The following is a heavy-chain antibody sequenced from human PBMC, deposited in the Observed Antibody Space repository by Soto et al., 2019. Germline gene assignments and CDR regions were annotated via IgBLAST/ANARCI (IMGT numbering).Heavy chain of an antibody. V-gene: IGHV1-24*01. D-gene: IGHD3-16*02. Sequence: ASVKVSCKASGYTFTSYYMHWVRQAPGKGLEWMGGFDPEDGETIYAQKFQGRVTMTEDTSTDTAYMELSSLRSEDTAVYYCATLSGDYVWGSYRYQHGAFDIWGQGTTVTVSS. CDR1: GYTFTSYY. CDR3: ATLSGDYVWGSYRYQHGAFDI. CDR2: FDPEDGET. J-gene: IGHJ3*02.